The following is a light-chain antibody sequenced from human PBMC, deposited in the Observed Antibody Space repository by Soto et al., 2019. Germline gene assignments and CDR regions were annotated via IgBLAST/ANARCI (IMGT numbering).Light chain of an antibody. CDR1: NSDVGGYNY. Sequence: QSALTQPASVSGSPGQSITISCSGANSDVGGYNYVSWYQQHPGTTPKLMIYEVRNRPSGVSNRFSGSKSGNTASLTISGLQAEDEADYYCSSYTGSSTWVFGGGTKVTVL. CDR2: EVR. V-gene: IGLV2-14*01. CDR3: SSYTGSSTWV. J-gene: IGLJ3*02.